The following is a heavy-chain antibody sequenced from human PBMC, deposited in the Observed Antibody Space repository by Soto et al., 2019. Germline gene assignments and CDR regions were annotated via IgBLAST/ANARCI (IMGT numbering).Heavy chain of an antibody. CDR2: INPNSGGT. D-gene: IGHD3-3*01. CDR1: GYSFTSYG. Sequence: ASVKVSCKASGYSFTSYGISWVRQAPGQGLEWMGWINPNSGGTNYAQKFQGWVTMTRDTSISTAYMELSRLRSDDTAVYYCARGTVLRFLEWLSFDGMDVWGQGTTVTVSS. V-gene: IGHV1-2*04. CDR3: ARGTVLRFLEWLSFDGMDV. J-gene: IGHJ6*02.